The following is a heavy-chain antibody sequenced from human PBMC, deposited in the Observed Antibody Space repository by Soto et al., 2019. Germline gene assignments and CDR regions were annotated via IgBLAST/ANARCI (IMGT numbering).Heavy chain of an antibody. CDR3: ARGDRYYYGSETSSPDDP. CDR1: GYTFTSYD. D-gene: IGHD3-10*01. Sequence: ASVKVSCKASGYTFTSYDINWVRQATGQGLEWMGWMNPNSGNTGYAQKFQGRVTMTRNTSISTAYMELSSLRSEDTAVYYCARGDRYYYGSETSSPDDPWGQGTLVTVSS. V-gene: IGHV1-8*01. CDR2: MNPNSGNT. J-gene: IGHJ5*02.